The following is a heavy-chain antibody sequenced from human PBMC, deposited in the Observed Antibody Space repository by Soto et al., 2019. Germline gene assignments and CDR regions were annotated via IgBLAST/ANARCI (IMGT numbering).Heavy chain of an antibody. CDR1: GFTFSSYA. Sequence: GGSLRLSCSASGFTFSSYAMHWVRQAPGKGLEYVSAISSNGGSTYYADSVKGRFTISRDNSKNTLYLQMSSLRAEDTAVYYCVKGGRVVAATFGKIIDYWGQGTLVTVSS. CDR3: VKGGRVVAATFGKIIDY. CDR2: ISSNGGST. D-gene: IGHD2-15*01. J-gene: IGHJ4*02. V-gene: IGHV3-64D*08.